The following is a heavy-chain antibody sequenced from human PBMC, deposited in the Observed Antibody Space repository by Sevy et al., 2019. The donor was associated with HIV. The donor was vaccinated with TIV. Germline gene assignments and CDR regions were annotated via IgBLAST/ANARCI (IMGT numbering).Heavy chain of an antibody. V-gene: IGHV4-59*01. J-gene: IGHJ4*02. CDR2: IYFTGTT. CDR1: SGSISSYF. D-gene: IGHD2-21*01. Sequence: SETLSLTCTVSSGSISSYFWSWIRQPPGKGLEWIGNIYFTGTTHYHPSLKSRVTMSLDTSKSQFSLKLSSVTAADTAVYYCVRDESNNPRVMNKWGQGTLVTVSS. CDR3: VRDESNNPRVMNK.